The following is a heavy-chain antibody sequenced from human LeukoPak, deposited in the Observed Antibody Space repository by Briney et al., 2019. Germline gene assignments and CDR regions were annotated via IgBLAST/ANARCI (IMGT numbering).Heavy chain of an antibody. CDR2: INTNTGNP. Sequence: ASVKVSCKASGYTFTSYAMNWVRQAPGQGLEWMGWINTNTGNPTYAQGFTGRFVFSLDTSVSTAYLQISSLKAEDTAVYYCARGGDCSGGSCYVSWFDPWGQGTLVTVSS. J-gene: IGHJ5*02. V-gene: IGHV7-4-1*02. D-gene: IGHD2-15*01. CDR1: GYTFTSYA. CDR3: ARGGDCSGGSCYVSWFDP.